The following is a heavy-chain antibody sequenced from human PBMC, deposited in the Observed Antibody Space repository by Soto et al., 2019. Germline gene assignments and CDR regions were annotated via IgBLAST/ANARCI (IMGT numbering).Heavy chain of an antibody. Sequence: QVQLQESGPGLVKPSETLSLTCTVSGGSISSYYWSWIRQPPGKGLEWIGYIYYSGSTNYNPSLRSRVTISVDTSKNQFALKLSFVTAADTAVYYCASRRVYGSAFDYWGQGTLVTVSS. V-gene: IGHV4-59*01. J-gene: IGHJ4*02. CDR1: GGSISSYY. CDR2: IYYSGST. CDR3: ASRRVYGSAFDY. D-gene: IGHD3-10*01.